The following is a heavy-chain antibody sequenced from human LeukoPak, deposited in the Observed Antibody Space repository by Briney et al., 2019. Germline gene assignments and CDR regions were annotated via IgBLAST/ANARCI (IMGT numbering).Heavy chain of an antibody. J-gene: IGHJ5*01. CDR3: TREGMGTSFSAWFDP. CDR1: GYTFTSNY. V-gene: IGHV3-30*03. CDR2: ISSDGGTD. D-gene: IGHD1-7*01. Sequence: SCKAFGYTFTSNYMHWVRQAPGKGLEWVAVISSDGGTDYYADPVKGRFTISRDSSKNTMYLQMNSPRTEDTAVYYCTREGMGTSFSAWFDPWGQGTLVTVSS.